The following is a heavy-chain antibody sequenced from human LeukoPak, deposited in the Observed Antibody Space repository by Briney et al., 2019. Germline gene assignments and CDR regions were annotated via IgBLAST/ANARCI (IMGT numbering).Heavy chain of an antibody. V-gene: IGHV4-4*07. D-gene: IGHD2-2*01. CDR3: ARLASAMAKGASVVVPAAS. CDR2: IYTSGST. J-gene: IGHJ5*02. Sequence: SETLSLTCTVSGGSISSYYWSWIRQPAGKGLEWIGRIYTSGSTNYNPSLKSRVTMSVDTSKNQFSLKLSSVTAADTAVYYCARLASAMAKGASVVVPAASWGQGTLVTVSS. CDR1: GGSISSYY.